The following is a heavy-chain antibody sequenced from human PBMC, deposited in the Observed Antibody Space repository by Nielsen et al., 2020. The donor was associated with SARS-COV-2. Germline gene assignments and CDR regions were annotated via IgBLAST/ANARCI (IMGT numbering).Heavy chain of an antibody. V-gene: IGHV3-7*01. CDR3: ARDWSSGSGSSYYYYGMDV. Sequence: VRQAPGKGLEWVANIKQDGSEKYFIDSVKGRFTISRDNAKNSLYLQMNGLRAEDTAVYYCARDWSSGSGSSYYYYGMDVWGQGTTVTVSS. J-gene: IGHJ6*02. D-gene: IGHD3-10*01. CDR2: IKQDGSEK.